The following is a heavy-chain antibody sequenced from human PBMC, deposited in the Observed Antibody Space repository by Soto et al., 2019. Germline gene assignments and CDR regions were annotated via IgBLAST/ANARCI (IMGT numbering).Heavy chain of an antibody. CDR2: IYHSGNT. CDR3: ARRWGEGRVDY. CDR1: GGSISSSNW. J-gene: IGHJ4*02. Sequence: TSETLPLTCAVSGGSISSSNWWSWVRQPPGKGLEWIGEIYHSGNTNYNPSLKSRVTMAVDKSRNQFSLKLSSVTAADTAVYYCARRWGEGRVDYWGQGTLVTVSS. D-gene: IGHD3-10*01. V-gene: IGHV4-4*02.